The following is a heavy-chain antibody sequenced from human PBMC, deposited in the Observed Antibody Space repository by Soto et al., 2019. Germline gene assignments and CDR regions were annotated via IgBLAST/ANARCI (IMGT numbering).Heavy chain of an antibody. CDR2: IKSKTDGGTT. Sequence: PGGVPRLSCAASGFTFSHAWMNWVRQAPGKGLEWVGHIKSKTDGGTTDYAAPVKGRFTISRDDSRNTLYLQINSLKTDDTAVYYCTTDVWTYTGSDYWGQGTLVTVSS. V-gene: IGHV3-15*07. D-gene: IGHD1-7*01. CDR3: TTDVWTYTGSDY. CDR1: GFTFSHAW. J-gene: IGHJ4*02.